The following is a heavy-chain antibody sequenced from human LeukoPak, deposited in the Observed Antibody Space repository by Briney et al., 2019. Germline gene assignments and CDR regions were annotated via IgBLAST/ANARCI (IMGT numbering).Heavy chain of an antibody. D-gene: IGHD3-10*01. CDR3: ARVPSGVRGIIIDY. V-gene: IGHV4-61*01. CDR2: GYYSRST. Sequence: PSETLSLTCTVSGASVSSGSYYWSWIRQPPGKGLEWIGHGYYSRSTNYNPSLKSRVTVSVDTSKNQFSLKLSSVTAADTAVYCCARVPSGVRGIIIDYWGQGTLVTVSS. J-gene: IGHJ4*02. CDR1: GASVSSGSYY.